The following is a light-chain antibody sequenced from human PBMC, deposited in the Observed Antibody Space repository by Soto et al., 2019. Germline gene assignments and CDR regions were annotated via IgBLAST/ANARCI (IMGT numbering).Light chain of an antibody. J-gene: IGKJ4*01. CDR2: GAS. CDR3: QQYIRWTLT. Sequence: VTQSPATWSVARRQGVARTCQTSHSVNSHVAWYQQKPGQAPRLLLYGASTRATGTPASFSGSRSGPAFTPTLTSLQYEDLAVYYCQQYIRWTLTFGGGTKVDIK. CDR1: HSVNSH. V-gene: IGKV3-15*01.